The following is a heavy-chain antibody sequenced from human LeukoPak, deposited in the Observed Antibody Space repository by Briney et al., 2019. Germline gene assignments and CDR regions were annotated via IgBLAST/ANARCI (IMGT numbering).Heavy chain of an antibody. V-gene: IGHV3-11*04. J-gene: IGHJ1*01. CDR1: GFIFSDYY. CDR2: ISNIGTTI. Sequence: GGSLRLSCAASGFIFSDYYMSWIRQAPGKGLEWVSYISNIGTTIYYADSVKGRFTISRDTAKKSLYLQMNSLRAEDTAVYYCARAPDIQREEYFQHWGQGTLVTVSS. D-gene: IGHD3-9*01. CDR3: ARAPDIQREEYFQH.